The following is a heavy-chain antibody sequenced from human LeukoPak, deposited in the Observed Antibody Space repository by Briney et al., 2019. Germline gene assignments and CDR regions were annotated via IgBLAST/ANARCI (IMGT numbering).Heavy chain of an antibody. Sequence: SQTLSLTCAISGDSFSSNSAAWNWIRQSPSRGLEWLGRTYYRSKWYNDYAVSVKIRITINPDTSKNQFSLQLNSVIPEDTAVYYCARAANVLLWFGELLSENYFDYWGQGTLVTVSS. V-gene: IGHV6-1*01. CDR1: GDSFSSNSAA. D-gene: IGHD3-10*01. J-gene: IGHJ4*02. CDR2: TYYRSKWYN. CDR3: ARAANVLLWFGELLSENYFDY.